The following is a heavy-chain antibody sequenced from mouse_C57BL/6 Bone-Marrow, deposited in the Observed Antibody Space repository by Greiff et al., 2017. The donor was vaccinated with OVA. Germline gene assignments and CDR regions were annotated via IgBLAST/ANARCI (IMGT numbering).Heavy chain of an antibody. D-gene: IGHD1-1*01. CDR3: TSLPDYGSSY. J-gene: IGHJ3*01. V-gene: IGHV1-15*01. CDR2: IDPETGGT. CDR1: GYTFTDYE. Sequence: QVQLKESGAELVRPGASVTLSCKASGYTFTDYEMHWVKQTPVHGLEWIGAIDPETGGTAYNQKFKGKAILTADKSSSTAYMELRSLTSEDSAVYYCTSLPDYGSSYWGQGTLVTVSA.